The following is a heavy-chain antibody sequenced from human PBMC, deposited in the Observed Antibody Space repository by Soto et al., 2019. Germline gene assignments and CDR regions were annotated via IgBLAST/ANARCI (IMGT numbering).Heavy chain of an antibody. Sequence: ASVKVSCKASGGTFSSYAISWVRQAPGQGLEWMGGIIPIFGTANYAQKFQGRVTITADESTSTAYMELSSLRSEDTAVYYCARDGEEQLAGNYYYGMDVWGQGTTVTVSS. J-gene: IGHJ6*02. CDR2: IIPIFGTA. V-gene: IGHV1-69*13. CDR3: ARDGEEQLAGNYYYGMDV. D-gene: IGHD6-13*01. CDR1: GGTFSSYA.